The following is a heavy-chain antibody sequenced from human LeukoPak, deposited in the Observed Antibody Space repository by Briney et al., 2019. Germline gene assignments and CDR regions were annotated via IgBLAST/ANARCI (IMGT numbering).Heavy chain of an antibody. CDR1: GYSISSGYY. V-gene: IGHV4-38-2*02. Sequence: SETLSLTCTVSGYSISSGYYWGWIRQPPGKGLEWIGSIYHSGNTYYNPSLKSRVTISVDTSKNQFSLKLSSVTAADTAVFYCARDPGFLVPAAIPTGYFDYWGQGTLVTVSS. CDR2: IYHSGNT. D-gene: IGHD2-2*01. J-gene: IGHJ4*02. CDR3: ARDPGFLVPAAIPTGYFDY.